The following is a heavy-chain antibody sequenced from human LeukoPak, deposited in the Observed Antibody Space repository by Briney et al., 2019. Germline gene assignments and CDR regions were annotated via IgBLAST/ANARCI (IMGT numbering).Heavy chain of an antibody. CDR3: ARDSIVVVPAAIQLPYYYYYYMDV. CDR2: ISPNSGGT. D-gene: IGHD2-2*02. Sequence: ASVRVSCKASGYTFTGYYMHWVRQAPGQGLEWMGWISPNSGGTNYAQKFQGRVTMTRDTSISTAYMELSRLRSDDTAVYYCARDSIVVVPAAIQLPYYYYYYMDVWGKGTTVTVSS. V-gene: IGHV1-2*02. J-gene: IGHJ6*03. CDR1: GYTFTGYY.